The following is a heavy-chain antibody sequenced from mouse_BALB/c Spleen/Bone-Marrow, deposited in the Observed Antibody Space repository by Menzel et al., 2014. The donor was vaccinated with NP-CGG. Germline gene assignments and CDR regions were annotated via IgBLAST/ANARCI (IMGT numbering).Heavy chain of an antibody. V-gene: IGHV10-3*03. CDR1: GFTFNTYA. Sequence: EVKLVESGGGLVQPKGSLKLSCAASGFTFNTYAMHWVCQAPGKGLEWVARIRSKSNNYATYYADSVKDRFTISRDDSQSVLYLQMNNLKTEDTAMYYCVREDYGRGFAYWGQGTLVTVSA. CDR3: VREDYGRGFAY. J-gene: IGHJ3*01. D-gene: IGHD1-1*01. CDR2: IRSKSNNYAT.